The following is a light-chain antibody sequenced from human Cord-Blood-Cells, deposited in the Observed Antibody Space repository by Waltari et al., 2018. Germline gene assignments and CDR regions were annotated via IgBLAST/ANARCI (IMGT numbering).Light chain of an antibody. V-gene: IGLV2-11*01. Sequence: QSALTQPRSVSGSPGQSVTIPCTGTSSYVGGYNYVSWYQQHPGKAPKLMIDDVSKRPSGVPDRFSGSKSGNTASLTISGLQAEDEADYYCCSYAGSYTFYVFGTGTKVTVL. CDR3: CSYAGSYTFYV. CDR1: SSYVGGYNY. J-gene: IGLJ1*01. CDR2: DVS.